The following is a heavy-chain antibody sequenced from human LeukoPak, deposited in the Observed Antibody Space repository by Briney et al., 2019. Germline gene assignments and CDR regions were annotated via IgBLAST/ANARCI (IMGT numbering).Heavy chain of an antibody. Sequence: PSETLSLTCTVSGGSISSYYWSCIRQPPGKGLEWIGYIYYSGSTTYNPSLKSRVTISVDTSKNQFSLKLSSVTAADTAVYFCARSDHDSSGLALEFDNWGQGSLVTVSS. CDR3: ARSDHDSSGLALEFDN. D-gene: IGHD3-22*01. CDR2: IYYSGST. CDR1: GGSISSYY. V-gene: IGHV4-59*01. J-gene: IGHJ5*02.